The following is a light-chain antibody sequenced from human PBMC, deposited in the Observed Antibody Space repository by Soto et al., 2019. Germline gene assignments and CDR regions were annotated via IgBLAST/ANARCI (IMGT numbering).Light chain of an antibody. CDR1: QSVSSN. V-gene: IGKV3-15*01. CDR2: GAS. Sequence: EIVLTQSPATLSVSPGERVTLSCRASQSVSSNLAWYQQKPGQAPRLLMYGASTRATGIPARFSGSGSGTEFTLTISSLQSEDFAVYYCQQYVNWPPLTFGPGTRLEI. J-gene: IGKJ5*01. CDR3: QQYVNWPPLT.